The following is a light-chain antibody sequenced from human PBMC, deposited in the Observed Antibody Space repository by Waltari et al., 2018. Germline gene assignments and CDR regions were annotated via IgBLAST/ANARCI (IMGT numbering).Light chain of an antibody. CDR3: HSRDASGVGGS. CDR1: SLRSYY. V-gene: IGLV3-19*01. Sequence: SSEPTQDPAVSVAMGQTVRITCQGDSLRSYYANWYQQRPGQAPILVMYDKNNRPSGVPDRFSGSSSDNTASLTITGAQAEDEASYYCHSRDASGVGGSFGGGTKLTVL. CDR2: DKN. J-gene: IGLJ2*01.